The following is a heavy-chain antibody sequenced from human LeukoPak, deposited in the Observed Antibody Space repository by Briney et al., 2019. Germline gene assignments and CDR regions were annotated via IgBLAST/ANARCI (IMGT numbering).Heavy chain of an antibody. V-gene: IGHV3-7*01. J-gene: IGHJ6*03. D-gene: IGHD3-10*01. CDR1: GFIFSSYW. Sequence: PGGSLRLSYAASGFIFSSYWMIWVRQAPGKGLEWVANIKQDGSEKYYVDSVKGRFTISRDNAKNSLYLQMNSLRAEDTAVYYCARAGSGSYYIYYYYYLDVWGKGTTVTVSS. CDR3: ARAGSGSYYIYYYYYLDV. CDR2: IKQDGSEK.